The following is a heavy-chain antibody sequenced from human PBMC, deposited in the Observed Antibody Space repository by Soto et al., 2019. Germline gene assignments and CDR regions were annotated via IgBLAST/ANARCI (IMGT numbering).Heavy chain of an antibody. CDR1: AGSISSYY. J-gene: IGHJ4*02. D-gene: IGHD3-9*01. Sequence: SETLSLTCSVSAGSISSYYWSWIRQPPGKGLEWIGYISYSGSTNYNPSLKSRVTISVDTSKNQFSLKLSSVTAADTAVYYCARHRGTISLTDYWGQGTLVTVSS. CDR2: ISYSGST. CDR3: ARHRGTISLTDY. V-gene: IGHV4-59*08.